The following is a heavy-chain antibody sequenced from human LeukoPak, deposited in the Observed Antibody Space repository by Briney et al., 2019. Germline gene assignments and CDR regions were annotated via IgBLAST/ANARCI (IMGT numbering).Heavy chain of an antibody. Sequence: GGSLRLSCAASGFTVTTTSMSCVRQVPGPGLEWVSVIYSGGDKYYADSVKDRFTVSRDNSKNTLFLQMNSLRANDTAVYYCTRDGSGSLDFWGQGTLVTVSS. J-gene: IGHJ4*02. CDR2: IYSGGDK. CDR3: TRDGSGSLDF. V-gene: IGHV3-66*01. CDR1: GFTVTTTS. D-gene: IGHD3-10*01.